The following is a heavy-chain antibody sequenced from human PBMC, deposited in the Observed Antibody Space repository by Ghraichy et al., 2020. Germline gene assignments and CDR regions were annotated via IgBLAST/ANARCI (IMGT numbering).Heavy chain of an antibody. CDR1: GGSFSANY. V-gene: IGHV4-34*01. D-gene: IGHD5-18*01. J-gene: IGHJ4*02. Sequence: SETLSLTCAVYGGSFSANYYSWIRQPPGKGLEWIGEINYGGSTNYNPSLKSRVTISVDTSKNHFSLKLSSVTAADTAVYYCARVQYNYGPSYFDYWGQGTLVTVSS. CDR3: ARVQYNYGPSYFDY. CDR2: INYGGST.